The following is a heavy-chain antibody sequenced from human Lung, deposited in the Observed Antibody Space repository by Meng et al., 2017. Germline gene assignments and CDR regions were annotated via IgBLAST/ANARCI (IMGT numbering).Heavy chain of an antibody. CDR3: VRDEDISAAGKLFGDY. J-gene: IGHJ4*02. Sequence: QGQRVQSGAEVKKPGASVKVSCKPSGYNFPDYWLHWVRRAPGQGLEWMGRIDPKSGDTHYAQRFQGRVTMTGDTSISTAYMELSGLRSDDTAVYYCVRDEDISAAGKLFGDYWGQGTLVTVSS. V-gene: IGHV1-2*06. CDR1: GYNFPDYW. CDR2: IDPKSGDT. D-gene: IGHD6-13*01.